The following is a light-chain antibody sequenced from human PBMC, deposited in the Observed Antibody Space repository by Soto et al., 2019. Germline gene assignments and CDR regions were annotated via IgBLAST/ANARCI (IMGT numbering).Light chain of an antibody. Sequence: QSALTQPASVSGSPGQSITISCTGTSSDVGAYDYVAWYQQHPGIAPKLIIYDVSDRPSGISIRFSGSKSGDTASLTITGLQADDEADYYCTSYTSSSTLVFGTGTKVTVL. CDR3: TSYTSSSTLV. V-gene: IGLV2-14*03. CDR1: SSDVGAYDY. CDR2: DVS. J-gene: IGLJ1*01.